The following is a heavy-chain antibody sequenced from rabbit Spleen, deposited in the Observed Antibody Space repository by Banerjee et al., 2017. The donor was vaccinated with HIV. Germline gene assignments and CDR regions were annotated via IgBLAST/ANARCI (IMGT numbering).Heavy chain of an antibody. CDR1: GFAFSRGYV. CDR3: ARDAGSGHYIDAYFDL. D-gene: IGHD8-1*01. J-gene: IGHJ4*01. V-gene: IGHV1S45*01. CDR2: IYTGNVKT. Sequence: QQQLVESGGGLVKPGGSLTLTCKASGFAFSRGYVMCWRRPAAGKGLEWIGCIYTGNVKTFYASWAKGRFSISNTSSTTVTLQMTSLTVADTATYFCARDAGSGHYIDAYFDLWARAPSSPS.